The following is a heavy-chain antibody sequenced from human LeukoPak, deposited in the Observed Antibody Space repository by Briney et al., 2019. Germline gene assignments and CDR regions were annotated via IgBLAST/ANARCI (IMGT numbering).Heavy chain of an antibody. Sequence: PGGSLRLSCAASGFTFSNYWMTWLRQAPGRGLEWVANIRQDGGTKYYVDSVKGRFTISRDNAMNSLYLQMNSLRAEDTAVYYCAKGGPLEWLPHFDYWGQGTLVTVSS. CDR3: AKGGPLEWLPHFDY. D-gene: IGHD3-3*01. CDR2: IRQDGGTK. V-gene: IGHV3-7*01. CDR1: GFTFSNYW. J-gene: IGHJ4*02.